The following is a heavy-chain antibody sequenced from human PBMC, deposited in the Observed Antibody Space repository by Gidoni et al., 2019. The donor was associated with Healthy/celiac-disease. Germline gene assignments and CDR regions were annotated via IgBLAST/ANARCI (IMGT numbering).Heavy chain of an antibody. CDR1: GGSFSGYY. Sequence: QVQLQQWGAGLLKPPETLSLTCAVYGGSFSGYYWSWIRQPPGKGLEWIGEINHSGSTNYNPSLKSRVTISVDTSKNQFSLKLSSVTAADTAVYYCARGYGGNSTFDYWGQGTLVTVSS. V-gene: IGHV4-34*01. CDR2: INHSGST. J-gene: IGHJ4*02. CDR3: ARGYGGNSTFDY. D-gene: IGHD4-17*01.